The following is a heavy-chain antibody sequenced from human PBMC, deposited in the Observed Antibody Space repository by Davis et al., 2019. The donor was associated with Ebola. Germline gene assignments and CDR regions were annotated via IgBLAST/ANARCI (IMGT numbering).Heavy chain of an antibody. CDR3: AREAPSNYDFWSGYYTGGFDY. J-gene: IGHJ4*02. CDR1: GFTFSSYW. D-gene: IGHD3-3*01. CDR2: IKQDGSEK. V-gene: IGHV3-7*01. Sequence: GESLKISCAASGFTFSSYWMSWVRQAPGKGLEWVANIKQDGSEKYYVDSVKGRFTISRDNAKNSLYLQMNSLRAEDTAVYYCAREAPSNYDFWSGYYTGGFDYWGQGTLVTVSS.